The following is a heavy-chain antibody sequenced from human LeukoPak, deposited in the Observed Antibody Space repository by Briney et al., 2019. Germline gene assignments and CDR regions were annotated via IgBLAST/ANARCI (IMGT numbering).Heavy chain of an antibody. J-gene: IGHJ6*03. D-gene: IGHD3-10*01. V-gene: IGHV3-23*01. CDR1: GFTFNSYA. CDR3: AKDGIYGSARYMDV. Sequence: GGSLRLSCAASGFTFNSYAMSWVRQAPGKGLEWVSAICGGAAGTYYADSVKGRFTISRDNSKNTLFLQMNNLRAEDTAVYYCAKDGIYGSARYMDVWGRGTTVTVSS. CDR2: ICGGAAGT.